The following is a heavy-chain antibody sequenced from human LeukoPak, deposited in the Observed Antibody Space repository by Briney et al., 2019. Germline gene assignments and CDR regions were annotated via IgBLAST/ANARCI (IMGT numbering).Heavy chain of an antibody. D-gene: IGHD4-17*01. J-gene: IGHJ4*02. V-gene: IGHV1-18*01. Sequence: ASVKVSCKASGYSFTRHGLNWVRQAPGQGLEWIGWISPDNGNTNNAQKVQGRITMTMDRYTSTVYMELRSLRSDDTAVYYCARETTGEFDYWGQGSLVTVSS. CDR1: GYSFTRHG. CDR2: ISPDNGNT. CDR3: ARETTGEFDY.